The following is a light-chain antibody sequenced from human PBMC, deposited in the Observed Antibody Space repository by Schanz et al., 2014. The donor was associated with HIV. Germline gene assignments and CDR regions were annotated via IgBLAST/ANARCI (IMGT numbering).Light chain of an antibody. CDR3: QQYATSPWT. CDR2: GAS. Sequence: ETVMTQSPGTLSLSPGERATLSCRASQSIRSRYLAWYQQKPGQAPRLLIYGASSRATGIPDRFSGSGSGTDFTLTISRLESEDFAVYYCQQYATSPWTFGQGTTVDVK. V-gene: IGKV3-20*01. J-gene: IGKJ1*01. CDR1: QSIRSRY.